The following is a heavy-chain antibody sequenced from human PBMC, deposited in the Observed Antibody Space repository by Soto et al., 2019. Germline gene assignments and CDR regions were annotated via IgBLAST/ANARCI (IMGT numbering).Heavy chain of an antibody. V-gene: IGHV3-7*04. J-gene: IGHJ4*02. D-gene: IGHD3-16*02. CDR2: IKQDGTEA. CDR1: GFTFSNYW. Sequence: EVQLVESGGGLVLPGGSLRLSCAASGFTFSNYWMSWVRQAPGKGLEWVANIKQDGTEAHYVDSVKGRFTISRDNAKNSLYLQMNSLRAEDTAVYYCARGAFPTWGSYPLDYWGQGTLVTVSS. CDR3: ARGAFPTWGSYPLDY.